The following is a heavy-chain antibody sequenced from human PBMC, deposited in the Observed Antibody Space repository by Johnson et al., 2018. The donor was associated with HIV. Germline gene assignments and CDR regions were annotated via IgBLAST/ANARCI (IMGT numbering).Heavy chain of an antibody. D-gene: IGHD3-22*01. CDR3: ARDGQDRDDAVDI. J-gene: IGHJ3*02. CDR1: GFTFSRYW. V-gene: IGHV3-7*01. Sequence: VQLVESGGGFVQPGGSLRLSCGASGFTFSRYWMSWVRQAPGKGLEWVANIKQDGREKYYVESVKGRFTISRDNAKNSLDLQVNSLRAEDTGVYYCARDGQDRDDAVDIWCQWTIVTVSP. CDR2: IKQDGREK.